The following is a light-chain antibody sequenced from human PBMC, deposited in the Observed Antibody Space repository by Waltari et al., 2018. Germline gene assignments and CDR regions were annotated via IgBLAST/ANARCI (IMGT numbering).Light chain of an antibody. CDR2: DVS. CDR1: SSDVGAYTY. CDR3: SSYTSSSSRL. J-gene: IGLJ3*02. V-gene: IGLV2-14*03. Sequence: QSALTQPASVSGSSGPSITISCTGTSSDVGAYTYVSRYQQHPGKPPKLMIFDVSNRPSGVSTRFSGSKSGNTASLTISGLQAEDEAVYHCSSYTSSSSRLFGGGTKVTVL.